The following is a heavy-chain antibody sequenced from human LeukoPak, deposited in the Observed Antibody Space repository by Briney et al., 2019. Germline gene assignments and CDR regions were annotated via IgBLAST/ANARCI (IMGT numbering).Heavy chain of an antibody. V-gene: IGHV3-30*18. Sequence: PPGGSLRLSCAASGFTFSSYGMHWVRQAPGKGLEWVAVISYDGSNKYYADSVKGRFTISRDNSKNTLYLPMNSLRAEDTAVYYCAKKVAAGTGYYYYGMDVWGQGTTVTVSS. J-gene: IGHJ6*02. D-gene: IGHD6-13*01. CDR2: ISYDGSNK. CDR3: AKKVAAGTGYYYYGMDV. CDR1: GFTFSSYG.